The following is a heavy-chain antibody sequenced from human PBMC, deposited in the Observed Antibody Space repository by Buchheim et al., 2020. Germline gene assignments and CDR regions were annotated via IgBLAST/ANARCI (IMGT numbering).Heavy chain of an antibody. CDR1: GGSISSSNW. Sequence: QVQLQESGPGLVKPSGTLSLTCAVSGGSISSSNWWSWVRQPPGKGLEWIGEIYHSGSTNYNPSLKSRVTISVDKSKNQFSLKLSSVTAADTAVYYCARDSPWDFWSGYYNDYYYYGMDVWGQGTT. J-gene: IGHJ6*02. V-gene: IGHV4-4*02. CDR2: IYHSGST. D-gene: IGHD3-3*01. CDR3: ARDSPWDFWSGYYNDYYYYGMDV.